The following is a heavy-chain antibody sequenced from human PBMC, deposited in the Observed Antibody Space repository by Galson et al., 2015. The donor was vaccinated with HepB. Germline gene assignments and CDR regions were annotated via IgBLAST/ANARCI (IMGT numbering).Heavy chain of an antibody. CDR3: TRGPGGYSSSWYYYYGMDV. CDR1: GFTFGDYA. Sequence: SLRLSCAASGFTFGDYAMSWFRQAPGKGLEWVGFIRSKAYGGTTEYAASVKGRFTISRDDSKSIAYLQMNSLKTEDTAVYYCTRGPGGYSSSWYYYYGMDVWGQGTTVTVSS. J-gene: IGHJ6*02. CDR2: IRSKAYGGTT. D-gene: IGHD6-13*01. V-gene: IGHV3-49*03.